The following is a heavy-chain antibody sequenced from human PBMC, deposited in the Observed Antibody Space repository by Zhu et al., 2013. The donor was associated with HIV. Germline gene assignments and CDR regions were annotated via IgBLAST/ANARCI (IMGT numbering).Heavy chain of an antibody. CDR3: ALYGYCSGGSCYSGVLIGYYMDV. CDR1: GYTFTGYY. V-gene: IGHV1-2*02. CDR2: INPNSGGT. Sequence: QVQLVQSGAEVKKPGASVKVSCKASGYTFTGYYMHWVRQAPGQGLEWMGWINPNSGGTNYAQKFQGRVTMTRDTSISTAYMELSRLRSDDTAVYYCALYGYCSGGSCYSGVLIGYYMDVWGKGTTVTVSS. D-gene: IGHD2-15*01. J-gene: IGHJ6*03.